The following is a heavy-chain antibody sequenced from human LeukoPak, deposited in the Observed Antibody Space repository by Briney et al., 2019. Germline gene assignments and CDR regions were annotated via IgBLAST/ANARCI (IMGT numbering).Heavy chain of an antibody. D-gene: IGHD5-18*01. J-gene: IGHJ4*02. V-gene: IGHV4-59*08. CDR1: GGSISSYY. CDR2: IYHSGST. CDR3: ARLLRGYSYGAFDY. Sequence: SETLSLTCTVSGGSISSYYWSWIRQPPGKGLEWIGYIYHSGSTNYNPSLKSRVTISVDTSKNQFSLKLSSVTAADTAVYYCARLLRGYSYGAFDYWGQGTLVTVSS.